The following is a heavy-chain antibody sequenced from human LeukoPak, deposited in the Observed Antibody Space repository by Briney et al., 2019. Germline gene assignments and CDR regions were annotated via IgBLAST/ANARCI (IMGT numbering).Heavy chain of an antibody. V-gene: IGHV3-23*01. J-gene: IGHJ4*02. D-gene: IGHD3-10*01. Sequence: SGGSLRLSCAASGFTFSSYAMSWVRQAPGKGLEWVSAISGSGGSTYYADSVKGRFTISRDNSKNTLYLQMNSLRAEDTAVYYCAKGFTYYYGSGSYPLARVYFDYWGQGTLVTVSS. CDR1: GFTFSSYA. CDR3: AKGFTYYYGSGSYPLARVYFDY. CDR2: ISGSGGST.